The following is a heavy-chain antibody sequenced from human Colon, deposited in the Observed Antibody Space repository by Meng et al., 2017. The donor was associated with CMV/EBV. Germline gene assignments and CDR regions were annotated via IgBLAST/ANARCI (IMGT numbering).Heavy chain of an antibody. CDR1: GFTVRSLY. CDR3: ARGDCSSTSCYYFDY. D-gene: IGHD2-2*01. CDR2: LYSSAGA. V-gene: IGHV3-53*01. Sequence: GESLKISCAASGFTVRSLYMGWVRQTPGKGLETVSVLYSSAGAYYADSVKGRFTISRDNSMNTLYLQMSSLRAEDTAVYYCARGDCSSTSCYYFDYWGQGALVTVSS. J-gene: IGHJ4*02.